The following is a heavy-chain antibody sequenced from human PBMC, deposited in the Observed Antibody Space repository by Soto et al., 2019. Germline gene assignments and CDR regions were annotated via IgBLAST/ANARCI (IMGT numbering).Heavy chain of an antibody. Sequence: GESLKISCKGSGYSFAGYWITWVRQKPGKGLEWMGRIDPSDSQTYYSASFRGHVTISVTKSITTVFLQWSSLRASDTAMYYCARQIYDSDTGPNFQYYFDSWGQGTPVTVSS. CDR2: IDPSDSQT. D-gene: IGHD3-22*01. V-gene: IGHV5-10-1*01. CDR1: GYSFAGYW. J-gene: IGHJ4*02. CDR3: ARQIYDSDTGPNFQYYFDS.